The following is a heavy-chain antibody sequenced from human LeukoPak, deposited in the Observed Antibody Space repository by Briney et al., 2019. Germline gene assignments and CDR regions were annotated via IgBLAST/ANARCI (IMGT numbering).Heavy chain of an antibody. J-gene: IGHJ6*03. CDR3: GRDALVGYFSYYYMDV. Sequence: SETLSLTCVVSGGSFSGYYWSWIRQPPGKGLEWIGEINHGGRTNYSPSLKSRVTISIDTSKNQFSLKLSSVTAADTAVYYCGRDALVGYFSYYYMDVWGKGTTVTVSS. V-gene: IGHV4-34*01. D-gene: IGHD2-15*01. CDR2: INHGGRT. CDR1: GGSFSGYY.